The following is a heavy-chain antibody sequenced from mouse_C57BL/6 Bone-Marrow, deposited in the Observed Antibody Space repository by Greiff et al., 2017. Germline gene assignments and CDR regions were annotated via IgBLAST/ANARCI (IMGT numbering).Heavy chain of an antibody. CDR1: GFSLTSYG. CDR3: ARQVNWAWFAD. J-gene: IGHJ3*01. Sequence: VKLVESGPGLVAPSQSLSITCTVSGFSLTSYGVHWVRQPPGTGLDWLVVIWSDGSTTFTSALKSRRSISKNNAKSQVFLKIKNLQTDDTAMNYCARQVNWAWFADWGQGTLVTVSA. D-gene: IGHD4-1*01. V-gene: IGHV2-6-1*01. CDR2: IWSDGST.